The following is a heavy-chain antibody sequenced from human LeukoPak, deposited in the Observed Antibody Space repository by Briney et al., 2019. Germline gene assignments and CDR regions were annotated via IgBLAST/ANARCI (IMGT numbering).Heavy chain of an antibody. D-gene: IGHD6-19*01. CDR1: GFTFTSYG. V-gene: IGHV3-23*01. Sequence: GGSLRLSCAASGFTFTSYGMSWVRQAPGKGLEWVSGIRGSGSGGNTYYADSVKGRFTISRDDSRNTLYLQMNSLRAEDTAIYYCAKDLIIASGLGFDSWGPGTLVTVS. CDR2: IRGSGSGGNT. CDR3: AKDLIIASGLGFDS. J-gene: IGHJ4*02.